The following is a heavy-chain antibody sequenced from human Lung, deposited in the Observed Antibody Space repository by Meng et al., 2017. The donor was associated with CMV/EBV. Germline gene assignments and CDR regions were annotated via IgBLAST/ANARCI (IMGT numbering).Heavy chain of an antibody. D-gene: IGHD3/OR15-3a*01. CDR3: ARVDFWTDQYYFDY. CDR1: GFTFSSYW. CDR2: IKQDGSEK. J-gene: IGHJ4*02. V-gene: IGHV3-7*01. Sequence: GGSLRLSCAASGFTFSSYWVSWVRQAPGKGLEWVANIKQDGSEKYYVDSVKGRFTISRDNAKYSLYLQMNSLRAEDTAVYYCARVDFWTDQYYFDYWGQGTLVTVSS.